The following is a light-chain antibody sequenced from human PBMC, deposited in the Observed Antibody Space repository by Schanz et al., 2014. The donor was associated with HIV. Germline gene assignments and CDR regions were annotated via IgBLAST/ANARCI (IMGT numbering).Light chain of an antibody. CDR2: NAS. CDR3: LQYGNSFRT. V-gene: IGKV3-20*01. J-gene: IGKJ1*01. CDR1: QSVGSN. Sequence: EIVLTQSPATLSLSPGEGVTLSCRASQSVGSNLAWYQHKPAQAPRLLISNASRRATGIPARFSGSGSGTDFTLTISRLEPEDSAVYHCLQYGNSFRTFGQGTKLEI.